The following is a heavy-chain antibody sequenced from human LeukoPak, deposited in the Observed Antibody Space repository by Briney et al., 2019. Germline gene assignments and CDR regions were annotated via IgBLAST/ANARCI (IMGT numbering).Heavy chain of an antibody. CDR1: GYTFTGYY. Sequence: ASVKVSCKASGYTFTGYYMQWVRQAPGQGLEWMGRIIPILGIANYAQKFQGRVTITADKSTSTAYMELSSLRSEDTAVYYCARDCSGGSCYSGVRWFDPWGQGTLVTVSS. D-gene: IGHD2-15*01. V-gene: IGHV1-69*04. CDR3: ARDCSGGSCYSGVRWFDP. CDR2: IIPILGIA. J-gene: IGHJ5*02.